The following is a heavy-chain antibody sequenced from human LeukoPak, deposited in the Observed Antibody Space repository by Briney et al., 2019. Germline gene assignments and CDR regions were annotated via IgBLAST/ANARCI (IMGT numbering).Heavy chain of an antibody. V-gene: IGHV3-21*01. CDR2: IISSSSYI. Sequence: PGGSPRLSCAASGVTSSSYSTCCGREAPGEGLEGGLSIISSSSYIYYADSVKGRFTISRDNAKKSLYLQMNSLRAADTAVYYCARRGGWDLYYMDVWGKGATVTVSS. J-gene: IGHJ6*03. CDR1: GVTSSSYS. D-gene: IGHD6-19*01. CDR3: ARRGGWDLYYMDV.